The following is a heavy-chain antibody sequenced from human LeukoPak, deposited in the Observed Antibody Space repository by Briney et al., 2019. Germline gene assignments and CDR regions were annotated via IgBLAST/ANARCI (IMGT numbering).Heavy chain of an antibody. D-gene: IGHD4-17*01. CDR2: ISYDGSNK. CDR1: GFTFSSYG. V-gene: IGHV3-30*18. Sequence: GGSLRLSCAASGFTFSSYGMHWVRQAPSKGLEWVAVISYDGSNKYYADSVKGRFTISRDNSKNTLYLQMNSLRAEDTAVYYCANLGVTTLYYFDYWGQGTLVTVSS. J-gene: IGHJ4*02. CDR3: ANLGVTTLYYFDY.